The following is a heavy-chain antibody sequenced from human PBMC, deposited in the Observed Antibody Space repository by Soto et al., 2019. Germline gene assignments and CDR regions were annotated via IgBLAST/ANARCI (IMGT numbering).Heavy chain of an antibody. V-gene: IGHV2-5*01. J-gene: IGHJ4*02. CDR3: AHTWGLPFDY. Sequence: QITLKESGPTLVKPTQTLTLTCTYSGFSLRTTGVGVGWIRQPPGKALEWLGIIYWNDDKRYSPSLKSRFTLTSDISQSQVVLTMTNMDPVDTATYYCAHTWGLPFDYWGQGTLVIVSS. D-gene: IGHD3-16*01. CDR1: GFSLRTTGVG. CDR2: IYWNDDK.